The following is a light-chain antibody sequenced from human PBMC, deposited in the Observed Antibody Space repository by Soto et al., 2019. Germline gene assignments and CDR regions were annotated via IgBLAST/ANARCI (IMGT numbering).Light chain of an antibody. J-gene: IGLJ3*02. CDR2: DNN. Sequence: QSVLTQPPSVSAAPGQKVTISCSGSSSNIGKNYVSWYQQLPGTAPKVVIFDNNQRPSGVPDRFSASKSGTSATLGITGLQTGDEADYYCGAWDSSLSAGVFGEGTKLTVL. V-gene: IGLV1-51*01. CDR3: GAWDSSLSAGV. CDR1: SSNIGKNY.